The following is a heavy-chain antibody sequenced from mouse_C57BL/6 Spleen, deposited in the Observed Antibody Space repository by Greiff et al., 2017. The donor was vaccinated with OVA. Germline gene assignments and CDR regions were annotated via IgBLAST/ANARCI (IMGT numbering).Heavy chain of an antibody. CDR2: IDPSDSET. V-gene: IGHV1-52*01. CDR1: GYTFTSYW. D-gene: IGHD2-3*01. Sequence: QVQLQQPGAELVRPGSSVKLSCKASGYTFTSYWMHWVKQRPIQGLEWIGNIDPSDSETHYNQKFKDKATLTVDKSSSTAYMQLSSLTSEDSAVYYCARSTIYDGYYDYWGQGTTLTVSS. CDR3: ARSTIYDGYYDY. J-gene: IGHJ2*01.